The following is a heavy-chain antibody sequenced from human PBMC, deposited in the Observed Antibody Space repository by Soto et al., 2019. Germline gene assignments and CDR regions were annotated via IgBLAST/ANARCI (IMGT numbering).Heavy chain of an antibody. Sequence: PGGSLRLSCAASGFSFGSYALSWVRQAPGKGLEWVSTTSGSDGKTFYADSVEGRFSISRDTSQSTLYLQMNSLRADDTAIYYCARWSYLDYWGQGTRVTVSS. D-gene: IGHD3-3*01. CDR1: GFSFGSYA. J-gene: IGHJ4*02. CDR2: TSGSDGKT. CDR3: ARWSYLDY. V-gene: IGHV3-23*01.